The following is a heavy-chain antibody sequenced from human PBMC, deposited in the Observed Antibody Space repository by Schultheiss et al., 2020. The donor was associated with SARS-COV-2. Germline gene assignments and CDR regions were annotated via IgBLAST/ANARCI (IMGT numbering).Heavy chain of an antibody. CDR3: ARGGGLGSTAFDP. D-gene: IGHD1-1*01. CDR1: GGSISSDGYY. J-gene: IGHJ5*02. V-gene: IGHV4-31*01. CDR2: IYYSGST. Sequence: SETLSLTCTVSGGSISSDGYYWSWIRQHPGKGLEWIGYIYYSGSTTYNPSLKSLVTISVDTSKNQFSLKLSSVTAADTAVYYCARGGGLGSTAFDPWGQGSLVTVSS.